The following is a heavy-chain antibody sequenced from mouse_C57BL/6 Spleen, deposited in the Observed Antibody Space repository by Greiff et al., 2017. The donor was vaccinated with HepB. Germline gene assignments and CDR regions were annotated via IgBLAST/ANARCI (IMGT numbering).Heavy chain of an antibody. CDR3: ARTSYGYFDV. J-gene: IGHJ1*03. V-gene: IGHV1-4*01. CDR2: INPSSGYT. Sequence: VQLVESGAELARPGASVKMSCKASGYTFTSYTMHWVKQRPGQGLEWIGYINPSSGYTKYNQKFKDKATLTADKSSSTAYMQLSSLTSEDSAVYYCARTSYGYFDVWGTGTTVTVSS. CDR1: GYTFTSYT.